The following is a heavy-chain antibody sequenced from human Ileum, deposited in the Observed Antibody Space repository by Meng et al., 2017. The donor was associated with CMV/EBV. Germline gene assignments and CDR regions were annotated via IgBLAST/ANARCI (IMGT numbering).Heavy chain of an antibody. V-gene: IGHV3-21*01. J-gene: IGHJ6*02. Sequence: GESLKISCAASGFTFSSYSMNWVRQAPGKGLEWVSSISSSSSYIYYADSVKGRFTISRDNAKNSLYLQMNSLRAEDTAVYYCANVPAAIRDYYGMDVWGQGTTVTVSS. CDR3: ANVPAAIRDYYGMDV. D-gene: IGHD2-2*02. CDR1: GFTFSSYS. CDR2: ISSSSSYI.